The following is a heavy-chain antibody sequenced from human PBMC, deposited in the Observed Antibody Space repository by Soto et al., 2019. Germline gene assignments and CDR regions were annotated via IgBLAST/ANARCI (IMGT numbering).Heavy chain of an antibody. CDR1: GGSISSSNW. CDR2: IYHSGST. D-gene: IGHD3-3*01. Sequence: QVQLQESGPGLVKPSGTLSLTCAVSGGSISSSNWWSWVRQPPGKGLEWIGEIYHSGSTNYNPSLKSRVTLSVDKSKNQFSLELSSVTAADTAVYYCARVEAEWLHLDYWGQGTLVTVSS. J-gene: IGHJ4*02. V-gene: IGHV4-4*02. CDR3: ARVEAEWLHLDY.